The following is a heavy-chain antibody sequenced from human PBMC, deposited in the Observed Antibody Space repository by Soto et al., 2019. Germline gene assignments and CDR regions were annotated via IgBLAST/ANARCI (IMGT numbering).Heavy chain of an antibody. CDR2: ISASGST. CDR1: GGSISDGYY. CDR3: ARRDRSGFSYWLDT. V-gene: IGHV4-31*03. D-gene: IGHD3-22*01. Sequence: SETLSLTCTVSGGSISDGYYWTWIRQHPGKGLEWIGSISASGSTSYNPSLKSRLTVSVDKSKNQFSLNLRSVTAADTAVYYCARRDRSGFSYWLDTRGQGTLVTVSS. J-gene: IGHJ5*02.